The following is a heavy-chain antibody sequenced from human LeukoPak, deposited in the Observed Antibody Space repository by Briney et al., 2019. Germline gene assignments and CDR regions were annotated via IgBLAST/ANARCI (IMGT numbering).Heavy chain of an antibody. J-gene: IGHJ3*02. V-gene: IGHV1-2*02. D-gene: IGHD2-15*01. CDR1: GYTFTSYG. Sequence: RASVKVSCKASGYTFTSYGISWVRQAPGQGLEWVGWINPNSGGTNYAQKFQGRVTMTRDTSISTAYMELSRLRSDDTAVYYCAREGRGWAFDIWGQGTMVTVSS. CDR3: AREGRGWAFDI. CDR2: INPNSGGT.